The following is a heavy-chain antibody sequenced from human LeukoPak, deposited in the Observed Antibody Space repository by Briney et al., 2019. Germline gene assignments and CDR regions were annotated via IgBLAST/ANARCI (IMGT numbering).Heavy chain of an antibody. V-gene: IGHV4-39*07. J-gene: IGHJ6*03. CDR3: AREPYGSGSYPYYYYYMDV. CDR1: GGSISSSSYY. CDR2: INHSGST. D-gene: IGHD3-10*01. Sequence: SETLSLTCTVSGGSISSSSYYWGRIRQPPGKGLEWIGEINHSGSTNYNPSLKSRVTMSVDTSKNQFSLKLSSVTAADTAVYYCAREPYGSGSYPYYYYYMDVWGKGTTVTVSS.